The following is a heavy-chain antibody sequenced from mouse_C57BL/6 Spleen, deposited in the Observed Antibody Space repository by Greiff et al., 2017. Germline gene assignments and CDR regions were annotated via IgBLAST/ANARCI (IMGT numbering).Heavy chain of an antibody. Sequence: EVQLQQSGPELVKPGASVKISCKASGYTFTDYYMNWVKQSHGKSLEWIGDINPNNGGTSYNQKFKGKATLTVDKSSSTAYMELRSLTSEDSAVYYCARWGGYSYLAWFAYWGQGTLVTVSA. CDR3: ARWGGYSYLAWFAY. V-gene: IGHV1-26*01. D-gene: IGHD2-3*01. CDR2: INPNNGGT. CDR1: GYTFTDYY. J-gene: IGHJ3*01.